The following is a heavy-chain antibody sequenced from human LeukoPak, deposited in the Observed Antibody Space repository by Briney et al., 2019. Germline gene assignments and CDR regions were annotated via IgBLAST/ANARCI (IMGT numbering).Heavy chain of an antibody. V-gene: IGHV3-11*04. CDR2: ISSSSSTI. D-gene: IGHD3-9*01. CDR3: ARAPRNFHWYYGMDV. CDR1: GFTFSDYY. J-gene: IGHJ6*02. Sequence: PGGSLRLSCAASGFTFSDYYMSWIRQAPGKGLEWVSYISSSSSTIYYADSVKGRFTISRDNAKNSLYLQMNSLRAEDTAVYYCARAPRNFHWYYGMDVWGQGTTVTVSS.